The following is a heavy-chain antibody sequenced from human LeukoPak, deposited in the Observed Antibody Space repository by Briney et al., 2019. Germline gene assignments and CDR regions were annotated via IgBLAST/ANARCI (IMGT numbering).Heavy chain of an antibody. CDR1: GGSISSSNW. CDR2: IYHTGST. CDR3: ARYDYGDYDYYYYGMDV. Sequence: PSETLSLTCAVSGGSISSSNWWSWVRQPPGKGLEWIGEIYHTGSTNYNPSLQNRVTVSIDKSKNQFSLNLTSVTAADTAVYYCARYDYGDYDYYYYGMDVWGQGTTVTVSS. J-gene: IGHJ6*02. D-gene: IGHD4-17*01. V-gene: IGHV4-4*02.